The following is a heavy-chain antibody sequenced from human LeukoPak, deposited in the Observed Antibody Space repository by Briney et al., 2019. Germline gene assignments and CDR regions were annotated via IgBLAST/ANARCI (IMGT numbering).Heavy chain of an antibody. D-gene: IGHD3-10*01. V-gene: IGHV3-21*01. CDR1: GFTFSSYS. CDR3: ARERRSSYYYGSGSYYYDY. Sequence: GGSLRLSCAASGFTFSSYSMNWVRQAPGKGLEWVSSISSSSSYIYYADSVKGRFTISRDNAKNSLYLQMNSLRAEDTAVYYCARERRSSYYYGSGSYYYDYWGQGTLVTVSS. CDR2: ISSSSSYI. J-gene: IGHJ4*02.